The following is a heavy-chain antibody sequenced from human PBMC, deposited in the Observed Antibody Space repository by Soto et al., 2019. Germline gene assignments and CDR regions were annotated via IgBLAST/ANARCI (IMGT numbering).Heavy chain of an antibody. Sequence: PSETLSLTCTVSGGSISSGGYYWSWIRQHPGKGLEWIGYIYYSGSTNYNPSLKSRVTISVDTSKNQFSLKLSSVTAADTAVYYCARHLGSGIAAASDAFDIWGQGTMVTVSS. J-gene: IGHJ3*02. CDR2: IYYSGST. V-gene: IGHV4-61*08. CDR1: GGSISSGGYY. CDR3: ARHLGSGIAAASDAFDI. D-gene: IGHD6-13*01.